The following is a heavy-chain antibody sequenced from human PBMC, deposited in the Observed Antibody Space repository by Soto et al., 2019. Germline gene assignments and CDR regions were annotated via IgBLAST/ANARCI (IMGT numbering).Heavy chain of an antibody. CDR3: SKSDYVWGRNSSYYFDY. Sequence: EVQLLESGGASVQPGGSLRLSCAASGFIFGNYAMTWVRQAPGKGLEWVSAVTGSGGSTYYADSVKGRFRISRDNSKNTLHLQKNDLRAEDPAVYYCSKSDYVWGRNSSYYFDYWGQGTLVTVSS. V-gene: IGHV3-23*01. D-gene: IGHD3-16*01. CDR2: VTGSGGST. J-gene: IGHJ4*02. CDR1: GFIFGNYA.